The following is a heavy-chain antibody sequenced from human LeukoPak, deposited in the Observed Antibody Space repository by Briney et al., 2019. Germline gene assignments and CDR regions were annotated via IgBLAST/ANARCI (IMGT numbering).Heavy chain of an antibody. D-gene: IGHD3-22*01. CDR1: GFTFSSYW. V-gene: IGHV3-7*02. CDR2: INEDGSQK. CDR3: ARGFRVNPPFDY. Sequence: GGSVRLSCAASGFTFSSYWMSWVRQAPGKGLEWVANINEDGSQKYYVDSVKGRFTISRDNAKNSLYLQMNSLRAEDTAVYYCARGFRVNPPFDYWGQGTLVTVSS. J-gene: IGHJ4*02.